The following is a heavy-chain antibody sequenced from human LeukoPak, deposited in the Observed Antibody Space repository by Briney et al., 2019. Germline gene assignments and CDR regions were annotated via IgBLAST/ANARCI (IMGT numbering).Heavy chain of an antibody. V-gene: IGHV1-24*01. CDR2: FDPEDGET. D-gene: IGHD3-10*01. CDR1: GYTLTELS. CDR3: AGRITMVRGVNIFDY. J-gene: IGHJ4*02. Sequence: ASVKVSCKVSGYTLTELSMHWVRQAPGKGLEWMGGFDPEDGETIYAQKFQGRVTMTEGTSTDTAYMELSSLRSEDTAVYYCAGRITMVRGVNIFDYWGQGTLVTVSS.